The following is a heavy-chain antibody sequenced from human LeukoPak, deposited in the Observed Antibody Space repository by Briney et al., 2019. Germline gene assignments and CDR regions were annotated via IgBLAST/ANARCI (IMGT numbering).Heavy chain of an antibody. CDR2: IWYDGSNK. V-gene: IGHV3-33*01. CDR3: ARDMVWFGELSANSMDV. D-gene: IGHD3-10*01. CDR1: GFTFSSYG. Sequence: GRSLRLSCAASGFTFSSYGMPWVRQAPGKGLEWVAVIWYDGSNKYYADSVKGRFTISRDNSKNTLYLQMNSLRAEDTAVYYCARDMVWFGELSANSMDVWGQGTTVTVSS. J-gene: IGHJ6*02.